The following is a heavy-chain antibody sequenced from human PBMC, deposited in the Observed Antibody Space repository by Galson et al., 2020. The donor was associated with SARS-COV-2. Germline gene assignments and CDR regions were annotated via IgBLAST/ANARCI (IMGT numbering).Heavy chain of an antibody. J-gene: IGHJ4*02. D-gene: IGHD3-9*01. Sequence: NSGGSLRLSCAASGFTFSSYSMNWVRQAPGKGLEWVSSISSSSSYIYYADSVKGRFTISRDNAKNSLYLQMNSLRAEDTAVYYCASGVLRYFDFPNYWGQGTLVTVSS. CDR3: ASGVLRYFDFPNY. V-gene: IGHV3-21*01. CDR1: GFTFSSYS. CDR2: ISSSSSYI.